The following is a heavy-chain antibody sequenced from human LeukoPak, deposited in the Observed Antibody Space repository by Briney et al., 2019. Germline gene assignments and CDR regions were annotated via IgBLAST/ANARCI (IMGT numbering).Heavy chain of an antibody. CDR1: GFTFSSYW. D-gene: IGHD4-23*01. Sequence: GSLRLSCAASGFTFSSYWMSWVRQAPGKGLEWVANVNPDGRVIFYVDSVKGRFTISRDNAKNSLYLQMSNLRVEDTAVYYCATSADSPGNSWGQGTLIAVSS. CDR3: ATSADSPGNS. J-gene: IGHJ1*01. V-gene: IGHV3-7*01. CDR2: VNPDGRVI.